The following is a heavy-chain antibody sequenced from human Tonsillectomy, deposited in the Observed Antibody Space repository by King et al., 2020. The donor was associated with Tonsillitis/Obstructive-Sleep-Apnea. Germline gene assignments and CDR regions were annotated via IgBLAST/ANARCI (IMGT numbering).Heavy chain of an antibody. CDR2: IYIGGRT. CDR3: ARVYHQDKLGYCSSTSCYKSYYYYCYMDV. J-gene: IGHJ6*03. Sequence: VQLVESGGGLIQPGRSLRLSCAASGFTVSSNYMSWVRQAPGKGLGWVSVIYIGGRTYYADSVKGRFTISRENSKNTLYLQMNSLRAEDTAVYYCARVYHQDKLGYCSSTSCYKSYYYYCYMDVWGKGTTVTVSS. V-gene: IGHV3-53*01. D-gene: IGHD2-2*02. CDR1: GFTVSSNY.